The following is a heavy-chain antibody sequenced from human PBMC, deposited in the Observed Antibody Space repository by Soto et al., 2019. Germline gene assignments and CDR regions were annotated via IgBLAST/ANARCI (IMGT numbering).Heavy chain of an antibody. J-gene: IGHJ6*02. D-gene: IGHD6-19*01. V-gene: IGHV3-23*01. Sequence: EVQLLESGGGLVQPGGSLRLSCAASGFTFSSYAMSWVRQAPGKGLEWVSAISGSGGSTYYADSVKGRFTISRDNSKNTLYLQMNSLRAEVTALYYCAKSGGWPDPNYGMDVWGQGTTVTVSS. CDR3: AKSGGWPDPNYGMDV. CDR2: ISGSGGST. CDR1: GFTFSSYA.